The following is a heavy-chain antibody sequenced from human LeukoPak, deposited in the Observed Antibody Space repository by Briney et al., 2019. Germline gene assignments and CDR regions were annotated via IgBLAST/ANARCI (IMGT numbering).Heavy chain of an antibody. CDR1: GFTFSSYA. D-gene: IGHD3-3*01. CDR2: ISGSGGST. J-gene: IGHJ4*02. Sequence: GGSLRLSCAASGFTFSSYAMSWVRQAPGKGLEWVSAISGSGGSTYYADSVKGRFTISRDNSKDTLYLQMNSLRAEDTAVYYCAKVQSFLGSRQYYDFGSGYYYFDYGGQGPLVTVSS. CDR3: AKVQSFLGSRQYYDFGSGYYYFDY. V-gene: IGHV3-23*01.